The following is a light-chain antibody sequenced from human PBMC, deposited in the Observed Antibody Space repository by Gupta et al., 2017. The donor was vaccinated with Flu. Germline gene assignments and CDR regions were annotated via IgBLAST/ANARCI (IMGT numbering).Light chain of an antibody. V-gene: IGKV3-20*01. Sequence: EIVLTQSPGTLSLSPGEGATLSCRASQSVTRSFLAWYQQKPGQAPRLLIYGASTRATGIPDRFSGSGSGSDFTLTISRLEPEDFAVYYCQQDGYSPVTFGGGTKVEIK. CDR2: GAS. J-gene: IGKJ4*01. CDR3: QQDGYSPVT. CDR1: QSVTRSF.